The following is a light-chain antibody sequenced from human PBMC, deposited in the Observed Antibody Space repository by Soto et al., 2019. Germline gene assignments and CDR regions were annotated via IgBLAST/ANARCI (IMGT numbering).Light chain of an antibody. Sequence: QSALTQPASVSGSPGQSITISCTGSSSDVGAFNYVSWYQHHPRKAPKLMIYEVSHRPSGVSNRFSGSKSGKTASLTISGLQAEDEADYYCTSYISTNTPVVFGGGTKLTVL. V-gene: IGLV2-14*01. J-gene: IGLJ2*01. CDR3: TSYISTNTPVV. CDR1: SSDVGAFNY. CDR2: EVS.